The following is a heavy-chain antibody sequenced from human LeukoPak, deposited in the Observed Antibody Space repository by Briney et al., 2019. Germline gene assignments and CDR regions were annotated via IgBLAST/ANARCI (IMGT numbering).Heavy chain of an antibody. Sequence: GASVKVSCKASGYTFTGYYMHWVRQAPGQGLEWMGWINPNSGGTNYAQKFQGRVTMTRDTSISTAYMELSRLRSDDTAVYYCARDVWSDTSGGQLWFTYFDYWGQGTLVTVSS. CDR2: INPNSGGT. D-gene: IGHD5-18*01. V-gene: IGHV1-2*02. CDR1: GYTFTGYY. J-gene: IGHJ4*02. CDR3: ARDVWSDTSGGQLWFTYFDY.